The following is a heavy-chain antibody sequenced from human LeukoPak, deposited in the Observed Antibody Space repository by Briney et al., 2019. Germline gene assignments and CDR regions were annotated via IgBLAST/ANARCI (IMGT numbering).Heavy chain of an antibody. D-gene: IGHD4-17*01. Sequence: PSETLSLTCAVYGGSFSGYYWSWIRQPPGKGLEWIGEINHSGSTNYNPSLKSRVTISVDTSKNQFSLKLSSVTAADTAVYYCARAAVLDYGDANDYWGQGTLVTVSS. CDR2: INHSGST. CDR1: GGSFSGYY. V-gene: IGHV4-34*01. J-gene: IGHJ4*02. CDR3: ARAAVLDYGDANDY.